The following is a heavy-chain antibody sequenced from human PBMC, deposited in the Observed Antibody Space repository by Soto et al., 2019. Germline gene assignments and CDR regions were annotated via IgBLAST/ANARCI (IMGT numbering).Heavy chain of an antibody. CDR2: IYYRGNT. J-gene: IGHJ4*02. D-gene: IGHD3-10*01. CDR1: GCSVSSCDYY. Sequence: SETLSLTCTVSGCSVSSCDYYWSWIRQPPGKGLEWIAYIYYRGNTYYNPSLKSRVTMSVDTSKNQFSLKLTSVTAADTAGYYCAGLMDYLGPPAEYRDSSGQGTRVT. V-gene: IGHV4-30-4*01. CDR3: AGLMDYLGPPAEYRDS.